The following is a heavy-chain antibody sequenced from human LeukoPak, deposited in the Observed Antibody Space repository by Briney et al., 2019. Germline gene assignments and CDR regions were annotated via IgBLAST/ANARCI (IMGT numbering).Heavy chain of an antibody. Sequence: GESLKISCKGSGYSFISYWTGWVRQMPGKGLEWMGIIYPGDSDTRYSPSFQGQVTISADKSVSTAYLQWSSLKASDTAMYYCARRSIAAAGTWWFDPWGQGTLVTVSS. CDR2: IYPGDSDT. CDR1: GYSFISYW. D-gene: IGHD6-13*01. V-gene: IGHV5-51*01. J-gene: IGHJ5*02. CDR3: ARRSIAAAGTWWFDP.